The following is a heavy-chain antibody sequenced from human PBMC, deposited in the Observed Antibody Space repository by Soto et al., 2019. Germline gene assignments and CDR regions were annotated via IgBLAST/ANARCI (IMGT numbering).Heavy chain of an antibody. V-gene: IGHV4-30-4*01. D-gene: IGHD1-26*01. CDR3: AKGRKDNGSYRTAIDY. CDR1: GGSISSGDYY. CDR2: IYYSGST. J-gene: IGHJ4*02. Sequence: QVQLQESGPGLVKPSQTLSLTCTVSGGSISSGDYYWSWIRQPPGKGLEWIGYIYYSGSTYYNPSLKSRVTISVDTSKNQFSLKLSSVTAADTAVYYCAKGRKDNGSYRTAIDYWGQGALVTVSS.